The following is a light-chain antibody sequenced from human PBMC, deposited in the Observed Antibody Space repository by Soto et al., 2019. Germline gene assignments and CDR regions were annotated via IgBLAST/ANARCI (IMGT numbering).Light chain of an antibody. J-gene: IGKJ1*01. V-gene: IGKV3D-20*02. CDR2: ETS. Sequence: EILLTQSPGTLSLSPGDRATLSCRAGQTVSNIYLVWYQQRPGQAPRLLIYETSIRASGIPDRFSGSGSGTDFTLTISSLQPEDFATYYCQQTNSIPITFGQGTKVDIK. CDR1: QTVSNIY. CDR3: QQTNSIPIT.